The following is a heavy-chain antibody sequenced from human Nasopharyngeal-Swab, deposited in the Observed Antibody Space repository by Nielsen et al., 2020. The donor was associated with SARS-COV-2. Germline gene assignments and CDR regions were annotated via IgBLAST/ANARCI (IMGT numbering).Heavy chain of an antibody. Sequence: GESLKISCAASGFNFSDYYMSWIRQAPGKGLEWVSYISSSGSTIYYADSVKGRFTISRDNAKNSLYLQMNSLRAEDTAVYYCARNYYGSGNSPVDYWGQGTLVTVSS. D-gene: IGHD3-10*01. CDR2: ISSSGSTI. CDR3: ARNYYGSGNSPVDY. J-gene: IGHJ4*02. CDR1: GFNFSDYY. V-gene: IGHV3-11*04.